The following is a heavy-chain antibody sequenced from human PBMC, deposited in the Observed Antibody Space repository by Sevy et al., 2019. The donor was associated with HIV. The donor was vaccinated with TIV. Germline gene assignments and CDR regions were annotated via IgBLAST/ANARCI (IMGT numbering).Heavy chain of an antibody. CDR1: GFTFSVSG. V-gene: IGHV3-33*06. Sequence: GGSLRLSCAASGFTFSVSGMHWVRQAPGKGLEWLAVIWDDGHNKYYADSVKGRFTISRDNSKNTLFLQMDSLRVEDTAMYYCAKDQGGEQNGAITDLFDIWGQGTMVTVSS. CDR3: AKDQGGEQNGAITDLFDI. CDR2: IWDDGHNK. D-gene: IGHD4-17*01. J-gene: IGHJ3*02.